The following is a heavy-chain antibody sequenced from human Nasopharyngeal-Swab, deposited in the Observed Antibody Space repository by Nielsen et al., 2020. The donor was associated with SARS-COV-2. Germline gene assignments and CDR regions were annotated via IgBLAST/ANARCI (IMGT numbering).Heavy chain of an antibody. CDR2: ISHNGGT. J-gene: IGHJ5*02. CDR3: AKEGATGWFDP. V-gene: IGHV4-59*11. Sequence: SETLSLTCTVSGVSISSQYWSWIRQPPGKGLEWIGYISHNGGTNYNPSLKSRVTMFMDTSKNQFSLKLRSVTAADTAVYYCAKEGATGWFDPWGQGTLVTVSS. CDR1: GVSISSQY.